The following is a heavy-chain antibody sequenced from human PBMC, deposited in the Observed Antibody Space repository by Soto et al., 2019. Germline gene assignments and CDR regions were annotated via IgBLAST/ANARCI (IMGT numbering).Heavy chain of an antibody. CDR2: FDPEDGDT. D-gene: IGHD4-17*01. J-gene: IGHJ4*02. Sequence: GASVKVSCKVSGYTLTELSMHWVRQAPGKGLEWMGGFDPEDGDTIYAQKFQGRVTMTTDTSTSTAYMELRSLRSDDTAVYYCARGGYGDYHLNYWGQGTLVTVSS. CDR1: GYTLTELS. CDR3: ARGGYGDYHLNY. V-gene: IGHV1-24*01.